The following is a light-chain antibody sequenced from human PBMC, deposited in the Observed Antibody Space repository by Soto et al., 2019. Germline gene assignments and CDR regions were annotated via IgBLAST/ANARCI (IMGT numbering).Light chain of an antibody. J-gene: IGLJ1*01. CDR2: RDN. CDR1: ISNIGTNY. CDR3: AAWDDTVRSYV. V-gene: IGLV1-47*01. Sequence: QSVLTQPPSVSGTPGQRVTISCPGGISNIGTNYVHWFQQLPGTAPKVLSNRDNQRPSGVPDRFSGSKSGTSASLAISGLRSEDEAEYYCAAWDDTVRSYVFGTGTKVTVL.